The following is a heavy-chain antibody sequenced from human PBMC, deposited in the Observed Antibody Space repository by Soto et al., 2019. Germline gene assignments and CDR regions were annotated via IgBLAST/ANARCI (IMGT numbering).Heavy chain of an antibody. V-gene: IGHV3-15*01. CDR3: TTEEGDWNVVWYYYYYMYV. J-gene: IGHJ6*03. Sequence: EVQLVESGGGLVKPGGSLRLSCAASGFTFSNAWMSWVRQAPGKGLEWVGRIKSKTDGGTTDYAAPVKGRFTISRDDSKNTLYLQMNSLKTEDTAVYYCTTEEGDWNVVWYYYYYMYVRGKGTTVTVSS. D-gene: IGHD1-1*01. CDR1: GFTFSNAW. CDR2: IKSKTDGGTT.